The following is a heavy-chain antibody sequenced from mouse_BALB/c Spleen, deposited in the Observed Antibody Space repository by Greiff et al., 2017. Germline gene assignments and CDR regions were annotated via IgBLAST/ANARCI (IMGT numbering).Heavy chain of an antibody. CDR1: GFTFSDYY. Sequence: EVKLEESGGGLVKPGGSLKLSCAASGFTFSDYYMYWVRQTPEKRLEWVATISDGGSYTYYPDSVKGRFTISRDNAKNNLYLQMSSLKSEGTAMYYCARAAYYGNYGGFAYWGQGTLVTVSA. V-gene: IGHV5-4*02. D-gene: IGHD2-10*01. CDR3: ARAAYYGNYGGFAY. CDR2: ISDGGSYT. J-gene: IGHJ3*01.